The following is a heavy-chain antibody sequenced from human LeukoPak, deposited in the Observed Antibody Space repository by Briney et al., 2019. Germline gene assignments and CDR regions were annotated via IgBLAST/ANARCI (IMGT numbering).Heavy chain of an antibody. Sequence: GGSLRLSCAASGFTFSSYGMHWVRQAPGKWLEWVAFIRYDGSNKYYADSVKGRFTISRDNSKNTLYLQMNSLRAEDTAVYYCAKDGDYYDSSGSFISPWGQGTMVTVSS. J-gene: IGHJ3*01. CDR1: GFTFSSYG. CDR2: IRYDGSNK. D-gene: IGHD3-22*01. CDR3: AKDGDYYDSSGSFISP. V-gene: IGHV3-30*02.